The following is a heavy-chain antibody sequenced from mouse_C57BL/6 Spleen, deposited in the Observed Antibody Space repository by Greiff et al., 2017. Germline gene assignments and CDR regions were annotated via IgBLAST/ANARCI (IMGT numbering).Heavy chain of an antibody. J-gene: IGHJ2*01. Sequence: QVQLQQPGAELVRPGTSVKLSCKASGYTFTSYWMHWVKQRPGQGLEWMGVIDPSDSYTNYNQKFKGKATLTVDTSSSTAYMQLSSLTSEDSAVYYCARGQLGLDYFDCWGKGTTVT. CDR1: GYTFTSYW. D-gene: IGHD4-1*02. CDR3: ARGQLGLDYFDC. CDR2: IDPSDSYT. V-gene: IGHV1-59*01.